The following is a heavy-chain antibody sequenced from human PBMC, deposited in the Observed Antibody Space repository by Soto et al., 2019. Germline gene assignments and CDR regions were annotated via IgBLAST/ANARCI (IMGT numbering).Heavy chain of an antibody. CDR3: ARAPYSSGVRNALDI. Sequence: QVQLQQWGAGLLKPSETLSLTCAVYGGSFSGYYWSWIRQPPGKGLEWIGEINHSGSTNYNPSLKSRVTIAVDTSKNQFSLKLSSVTAADTAVYYCARAPYSSGVRNALDIWGQGTMVTVSS. CDR2: INHSGST. D-gene: IGHD6-25*01. CDR1: GGSFSGYY. V-gene: IGHV4-34*01. J-gene: IGHJ3*02.